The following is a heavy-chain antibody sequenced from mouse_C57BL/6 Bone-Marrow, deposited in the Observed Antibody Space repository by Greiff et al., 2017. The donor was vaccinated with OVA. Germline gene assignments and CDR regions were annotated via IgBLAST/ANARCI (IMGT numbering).Heavy chain of an antibody. D-gene: IGHD2-5*01. CDR2: INYDGSST. V-gene: IGHV5-16*01. J-gene: IGHJ2*01. Sequence: EVQLVESEGGLVQPGSSMKLSCTASGFTFSDYYMAWVRQVPEKGLEWVANINYDGSSTYYLDSLKSRFIISRDNAKNILYLQMSSLKSEDTATCYCGRREGLYSSFDYWGQGTTLTVSS. CDR3: GRREGLYSSFDY. CDR1: GFTFSDYY.